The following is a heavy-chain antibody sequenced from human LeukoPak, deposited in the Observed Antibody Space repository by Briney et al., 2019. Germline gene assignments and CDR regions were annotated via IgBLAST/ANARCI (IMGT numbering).Heavy chain of an antibody. D-gene: IGHD3-10*01. CDR1: GYTFTGYY. J-gene: IGHJ4*02. CDR3: ARGGVYYYGSGSYEFDY. Sequence: ASVKVSCKASGYTFTGYYMHWVRQAPGQGLEWMGWVNPNSGGTNYAQKFQGRVTMTRDTSISTAYMELSRLRSDDTAVYYCARGGVYYYGSGSYEFDYWGQGTLVTVSS. V-gene: IGHV1-2*02. CDR2: VNPNSGGT.